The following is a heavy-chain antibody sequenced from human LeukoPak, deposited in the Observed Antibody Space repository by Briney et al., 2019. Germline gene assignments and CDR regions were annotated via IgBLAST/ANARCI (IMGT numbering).Heavy chain of an antibody. D-gene: IGHD2-2*01. CDR3: ARAPNYCSSTSCQSLGY. Sequence: ASVKVSCKASGYTFTGYYMHWVRQAPGQGLEWMGRINPNSGGTNYAQKFQGRVTMTRDTSISTAYMELSRLRSDDTAVYYCARAPNYCSSTSCQSLGYWGQGTLVTVSS. V-gene: IGHV1-2*06. CDR2: INPNSGGT. CDR1: GYTFTGYY. J-gene: IGHJ4*02.